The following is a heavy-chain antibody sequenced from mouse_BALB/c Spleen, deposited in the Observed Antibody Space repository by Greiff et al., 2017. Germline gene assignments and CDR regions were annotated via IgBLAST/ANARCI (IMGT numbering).Heavy chain of an antibody. D-gene: IGHD1-1*02. Sequence: QVQLQQSGAELVKPGASVKLSCKASGYTFTSYDINWLRQRPEQGLEWIGWIFPGDGSTKYNEKFKGKATLTTDKSSSTAYMQLSRLTSEDSAVYYCTGTMGYGWYFDVWGAGTTVTVSS. J-gene: IGHJ1*01. CDR3: TGTMGYGWYFDV. V-gene: IGHV1S56*01. CDR2: IFPGDGST. CDR1: GYTFTSYD.